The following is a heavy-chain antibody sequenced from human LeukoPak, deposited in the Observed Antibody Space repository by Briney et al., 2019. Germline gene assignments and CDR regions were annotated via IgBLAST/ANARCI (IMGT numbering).Heavy chain of an antibody. CDR1: GYTFTSYY. V-gene: IGHV1-46*01. CDR3: ARDFCFGGVCTDPRRYNSGYWGFDS. D-gene: IGHD2-21*02. CDR2: VNPSDGAT. Sequence: KPGASVKVSCKASGYTFTSYYMHWVRQAPGQGLEWVAIVNPSDGATSYSQNFLGRLTLTTDMSTNTVCMELSGLRSADTAVYYCARDFCFGGVCTDPRRYNSGYWGFDSWGQGTLVTVSS. J-gene: IGHJ4*02.